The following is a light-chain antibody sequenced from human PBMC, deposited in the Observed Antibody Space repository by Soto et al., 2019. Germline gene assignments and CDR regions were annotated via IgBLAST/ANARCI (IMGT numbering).Light chain of an antibody. J-gene: IGKJ3*01. CDR1: QSVSSSY. CDR3: QQNGISLFT. V-gene: IGKV3-20*01. CDR2: GAS. Sequence: EIVLTQSPGTLSLSPGERATLSCRASQSVSSSYLAWYQQKPGQAPRLLIYGASSSATGIPDRFSGSGSGIDVTLTMSRLELDFFVVYYCQQNGISLFTFGPGTKVYIK.